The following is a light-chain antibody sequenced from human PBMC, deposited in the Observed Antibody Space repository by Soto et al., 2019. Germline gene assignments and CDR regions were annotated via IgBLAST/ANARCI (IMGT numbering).Light chain of an antibody. J-gene: IGKJ4*01. Sequence: EIVLTQSPATLSLSPGERATLSCRASQSVSSYLAWYQQKPGQPPRLLIYEASIRATGVPARFSGGGSGTDFTLTISGLEPEDFAFYYCQQRGYWPLTFGGGTKVDIK. CDR3: QQRGYWPLT. CDR2: EAS. V-gene: IGKV3-11*01. CDR1: QSVSSY.